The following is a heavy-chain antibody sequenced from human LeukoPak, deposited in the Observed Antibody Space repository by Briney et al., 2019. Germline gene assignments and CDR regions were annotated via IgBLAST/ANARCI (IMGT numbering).Heavy chain of an antibody. Sequence: GGSLRLSCVASRLTFTGFAMHWVRQAPGKGLEWVAVISWDGSTKYYADSVKGRFTISRDNSKNTLYLQMNSLRAEDTAVYYCGRDGGGSGWYTHLDYWGQGILVTVSS. J-gene: IGHJ4*02. V-gene: IGHV3-30-3*01. CDR3: GRDGGGSGWYTHLDY. CDR1: RLTFTGFA. CDR2: ISWDGSTK. D-gene: IGHD6-19*01.